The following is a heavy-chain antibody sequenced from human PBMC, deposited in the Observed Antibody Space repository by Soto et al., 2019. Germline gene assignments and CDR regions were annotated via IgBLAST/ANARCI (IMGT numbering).Heavy chain of an antibody. D-gene: IGHD6-6*01. V-gene: IGHV3-33*01. J-gene: IGHJ4*02. Sequence: PGWSLRLSCAASGFTFSSYGMHWVRQAPGKGLEWVAVIWYDGSNKYYADSVKGRFTISRDNSKNTLYLQMNSLRDEDTAVYYCRSSSFRWGQGTLVTVSS. CDR1: GFTFSSYG. CDR2: IWYDGSNK. CDR3: RSSSFR.